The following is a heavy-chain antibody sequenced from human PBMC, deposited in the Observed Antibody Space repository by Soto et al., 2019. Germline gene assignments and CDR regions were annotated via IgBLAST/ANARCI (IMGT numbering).Heavy chain of an antibody. J-gene: IGHJ4*02. D-gene: IGHD1-1*01. CDR3: ARDRSNSTDHFDY. Sequence: SETLSLTCTFSVGSISIDDYYWTWIRQPPGKGLEWIGYIYHSGRTSYNPSLDSRITISMDTSKNLFSLKLSSVSAADTAVYYCARDRSNSTDHFDYWGQGALVTVSS. CDR1: VGSISIDDYY. CDR2: IYHSGRT. V-gene: IGHV4-30-4*01.